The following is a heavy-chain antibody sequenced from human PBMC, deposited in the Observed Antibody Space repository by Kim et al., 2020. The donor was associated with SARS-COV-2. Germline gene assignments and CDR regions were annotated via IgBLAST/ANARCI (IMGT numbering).Heavy chain of an antibody. CDR3: ASERRDGYNFNY. V-gene: IGHV1-46*01. D-gene: IGHD5-12*01. Sequence: SAQTFQGRVTMTRDTSTSTVYMELSSLRSEDTAVYYCASERRDGYNFNYWGQGTLVTVSS. J-gene: IGHJ4*02.